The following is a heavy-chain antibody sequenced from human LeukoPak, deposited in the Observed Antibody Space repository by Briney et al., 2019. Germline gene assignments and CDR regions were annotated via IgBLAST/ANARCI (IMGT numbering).Heavy chain of an antibody. CDR1: GYSFTSYW. Sequence: GEALKISCNGSGYSFTSYWNGWVRQMPGEGVGVVGIIYPGDSDTRYSPSFQGQVTISADKSISTAYLQWSSLKASDTAMYYCAGHADGSYGVFDYWGEGTLVSVSS. J-gene: IGHJ4*02. D-gene: IGHD1-26*01. CDR2: IYPGDSDT. CDR3: AGHADGSYGVFDY. V-gene: IGHV5-51*01.